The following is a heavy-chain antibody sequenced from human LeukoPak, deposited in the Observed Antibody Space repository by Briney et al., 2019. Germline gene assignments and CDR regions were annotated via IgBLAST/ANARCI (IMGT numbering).Heavy chain of an antibody. V-gene: IGHV3-33*01. J-gene: IGHJ4*02. CDR2: VWHDGSNR. D-gene: IGHD3-10*01. CDR3: ARELFGSGSCPDY. CDR1: GFTFSSYA. Sequence: GTSLRLSCTAPGFTFSSYAIHWIRQAPGKGLEWVALVWHDGSNRYYSEAVKGRFTVSRDNSKNTVYLQINSLRAEDTAVYYCARELFGSGSCPDYWGQGTRVTVSS.